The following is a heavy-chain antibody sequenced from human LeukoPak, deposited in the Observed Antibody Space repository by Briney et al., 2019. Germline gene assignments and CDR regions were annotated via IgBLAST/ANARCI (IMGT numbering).Heavy chain of an antibody. Sequence: PSETLSLTCTVSGGSISRSSYSWGWIRQPPGKGLEWIGSIYYSGLTYDNPSLKNRVTISVDRSKNQFSLKLSSVTAADTAVYYCARRFLNYYDSSGYYHDAFDIWGQGTMVTVSS. J-gene: IGHJ3*02. CDR1: GGSISRSSYS. D-gene: IGHD3-22*01. CDR2: IYYSGLT. CDR3: ARRFLNYYDSSGYYHDAFDI. V-gene: IGHV4-39*07.